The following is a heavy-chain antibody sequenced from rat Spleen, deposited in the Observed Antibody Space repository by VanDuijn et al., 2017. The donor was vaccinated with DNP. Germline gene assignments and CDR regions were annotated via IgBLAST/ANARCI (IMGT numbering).Heavy chain of an antibody. Sequence: EVQLVESGGGFVQPGRSLKLSCAASGFTFSNYGMAWVRQAPTRGLEWVASISIGGGDAYHRDSVKGRFTISRDDEKNNLYLQMYSLRSEDTSTYYCARESSTPWYFDFWGPGTMVTVSS. V-gene: IGHV5S13*01. CDR2: ISIGGGDA. D-gene: IGHD1-4*01. J-gene: IGHJ1*01. CDR1: GFTFSNYG. CDR3: ARESSTPWYFDF.